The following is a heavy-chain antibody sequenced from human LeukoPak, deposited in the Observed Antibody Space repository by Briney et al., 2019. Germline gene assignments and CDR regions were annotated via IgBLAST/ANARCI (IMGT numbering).Heavy chain of an antibody. CDR2: ISGSGGST. Sequence: GGSLRLSCAASGFTFRSYAMSWVRQAPGKGLEWVSAISGSGGSTYYADSVKGRFTISRDNSKNTLYLQMNSLRAEDTAVYYCAKEQLDYYDSSGYSNYWGQGTLVTVSS. CDR3: AKEQLDYYDSSGYSNY. D-gene: IGHD3-22*01. J-gene: IGHJ4*02. V-gene: IGHV3-23*01. CDR1: GFTFRSYA.